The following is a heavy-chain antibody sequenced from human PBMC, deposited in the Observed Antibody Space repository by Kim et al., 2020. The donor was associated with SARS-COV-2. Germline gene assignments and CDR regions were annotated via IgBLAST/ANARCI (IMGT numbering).Heavy chain of an antibody. CDR2: ISYGGSNK. CDR3: AKAVHRGVSIPYYGMAV. Sequence: GGSLRLSCAASGFTFSTYGMHWVRQAPGKGLEWVALISYGGSNKYYAASVKGRFTISRDNSKNTQYLQMGSLRAETTTVYCCAKAVHRGVSIPYYGMAV. V-gene: IGHV3-30*18. D-gene: IGHD3-10*01. J-gene: IGHJ6*01. CDR1: GFTFSTYG.